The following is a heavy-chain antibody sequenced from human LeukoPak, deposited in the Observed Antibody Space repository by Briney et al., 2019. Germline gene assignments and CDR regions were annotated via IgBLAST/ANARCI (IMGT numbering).Heavy chain of an antibody. Sequence: GGSLRLSCAASGFTFSAYFMNWVRQAPGKGLEWVSSISSSSSYIYYADSVKGRFTISRDNAKDSLYLQLNSLRAEDTAMYYCARGLGGNSDYWGQGTLVTVSS. V-gene: IGHV3-21*01. CDR3: ARGLGGNSDY. D-gene: IGHD4-23*01. CDR1: GFTFSAYF. J-gene: IGHJ4*02. CDR2: ISSSSSYI.